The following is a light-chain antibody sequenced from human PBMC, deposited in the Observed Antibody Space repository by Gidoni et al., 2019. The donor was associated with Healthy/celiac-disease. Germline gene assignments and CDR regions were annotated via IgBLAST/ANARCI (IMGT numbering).Light chain of an antibody. J-gene: IGLJ3*02. CDR2: INN. CDR1: SSNIGSNT. Sequence: QSVLTQPPSASGTPGPRVTISCSGSSSNIGSNTVNWYQQPPGTAPKLLIYINNQRPSGVPDRFSGAKAGTSASLAISGLQSEDEADYYCAAWDDSLNGWVFGGGTKLTVL. V-gene: IGLV1-44*01. CDR3: AAWDDSLNGWV.